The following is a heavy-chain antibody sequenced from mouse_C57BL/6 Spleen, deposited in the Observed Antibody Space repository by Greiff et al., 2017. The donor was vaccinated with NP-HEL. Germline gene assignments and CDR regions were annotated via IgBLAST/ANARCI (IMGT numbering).Heavy chain of an antibody. V-gene: IGHV1-82*01. CDR1: GYAFSSSW. J-gene: IGHJ4*01. CDR3: ASGGNYDYYAMDY. D-gene: IGHD2-1*01. Sequence: VKLVESGPELVKPGASVKISCKASGYAFSSSWMNWVKQRPGKGLEWIGRIYPGDGDTNYNGKFKGKATLTADKSSSTAYMQLSSLTSEDSAVYFCASGGNYDYYAMDYWGQGTSVTVSS. CDR2: IYPGDGDT.